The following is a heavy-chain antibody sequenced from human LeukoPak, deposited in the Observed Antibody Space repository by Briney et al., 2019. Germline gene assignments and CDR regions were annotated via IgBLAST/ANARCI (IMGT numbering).Heavy chain of an antibody. V-gene: IGHV4-39*07. CDR1: GGSISSYY. D-gene: IGHD4-11*01. CDR3: ALVSHSNYEYYFDY. Sequence: SETLSLTCTVSGGSISSYYWGWIRQPPGKGLEWIGSIYYSGSTYYNPSLKSRVTISVDTSKNQFSLKLSSVTAADTAVYYCALVSHSNYEYYFDYGGQGPLVPVSS. CDR2: IYYSGST. J-gene: IGHJ4*02.